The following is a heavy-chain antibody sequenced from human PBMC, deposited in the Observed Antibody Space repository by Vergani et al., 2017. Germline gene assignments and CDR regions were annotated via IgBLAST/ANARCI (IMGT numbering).Heavy chain of an antibody. V-gene: IGHV3-23*01. D-gene: IGHD2-15*01. J-gene: IGHJ5*02. CDR2: ISGSGGST. Sequence: EVQLLESGGGLVQPGGSLRLSCAASGFTFSSYAMSWVRQAPGKGLEWVSAISGSGGSTYYEDSVKGRFTISRDNSKNTLYLQMNSLRAEDTAVYYCAKVWEDIVVVVAATGNWFDPWGQGTLVTVSS. CDR3: AKVWEDIVVVVAATGNWFDP. CDR1: GFTFSSYA.